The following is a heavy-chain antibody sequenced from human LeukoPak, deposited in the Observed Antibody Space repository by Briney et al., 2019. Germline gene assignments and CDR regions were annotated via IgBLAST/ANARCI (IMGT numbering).Heavy chain of an antibody. J-gene: IGHJ6*02. CDR3: ARGHGEQQLVYGMDV. V-gene: IGHV4-30-2*01. CDR1: GGSISSGGYY. Sequence: SQTLSLTCTVSGGSISSGGYYWSWIRQPPGKGLEWIGYIYHSGSTYYNPSLKSRVTISVDRSKNQFSLKLSSVTAADTAVYYCARGHGEQQLVYGMDVWGQGTTVTVSS. CDR2: IYHSGST. D-gene: IGHD6-13*01.